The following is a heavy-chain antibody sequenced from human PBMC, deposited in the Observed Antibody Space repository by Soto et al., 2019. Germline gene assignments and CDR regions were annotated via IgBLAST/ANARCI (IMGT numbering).Heavy chain of an antibody. Sequence: GASVKVSCKASGYTFPDYYIHWVRQAPGQGLEWMGWINPNSGGANSAQTFQGRVTMTRDTSITTAYMELRSLRPDDTAVYFCARDHRWLTLDHFVYWGQGTLVTVSS. J-gene: IGHJ4*02. V-gene: IGHV1-2*02. CDR2: INPNSGGA. CDR3: ARDHRWLTLDHFVY. CDR1: GYTFPDYY. D-gene: IGHD6-19*01.